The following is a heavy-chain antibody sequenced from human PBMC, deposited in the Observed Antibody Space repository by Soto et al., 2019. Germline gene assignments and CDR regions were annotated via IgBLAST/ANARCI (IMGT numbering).Heavy chain of an antibody. CDR2: IIPIFGTA. CDR1: A. J-gene: IGHJ2*01. V-gene: IGHV1-69*06. Sequence: ARWWVQQAHGQGLEWMGGIIPIFGTANYAQKFQGRVTITADTSANTVYLELSSLRSEDTAVYYCVSTKYDSSAYYSSVLALWGRRTLV. D-gene: IGHD3-22*01. CDR3: VSTKYDSSAYYSSVLAL.